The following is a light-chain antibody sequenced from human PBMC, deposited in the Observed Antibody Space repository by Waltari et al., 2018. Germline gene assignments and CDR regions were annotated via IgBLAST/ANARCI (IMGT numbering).Light chain of an antibody. J-gene: IGKJ4*01. CDR2: TAS. CDR3: QNYDDAPLT. CDR1: RDICNY. V-gene: IGKV1-27*01. Sequence: DMKITQSPSPLSASAGDRVTITCRARRDICNYLALYQQKPGKVPKHLIYTASTLHSGVPSRFSGTRSGTDFTLAISSLQPEDVATYYCQNYDDAPLTFGGGTKVEIK.